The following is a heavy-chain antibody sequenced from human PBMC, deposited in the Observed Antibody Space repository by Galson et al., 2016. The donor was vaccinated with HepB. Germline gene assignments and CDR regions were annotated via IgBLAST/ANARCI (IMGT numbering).Heavy chain of an antibody. CDR1: GFPFSNFW. CDR3: RGWNFDIDY. D-gene: IGHD1-7*01. J-gene: IGHJ4*02. Sequence: SLRLSCAASGFPFSNFWMHWVRQAPGKGLVWVSRINSDGSRTDNADSVKGRFTVSRDNTKNTVYLEMNSLRAEDTAVYYCRGWNFDIDYWGQGTLVSVSS. CDR2: INSDGSRT. V-gene: IGHV3-74*01.